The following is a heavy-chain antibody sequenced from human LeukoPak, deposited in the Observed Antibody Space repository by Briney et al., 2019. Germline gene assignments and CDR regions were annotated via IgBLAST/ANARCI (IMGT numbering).Heavy chain of an antibody. Sequence: PGGSLRLSCAASGFTFSNYWMNWIRQAPGKGLEWVAKINGDGSEKDYVDSVKGRFTISRDNAEKLVHLQMNSLGDEDTAVYYCARGGGSGSIDYWGQGTLVTVSS. CDR2: INGDGSEK. CDR1: GFTFSNYW. D-gene: IGHD3-10*01. V-gene: IGHV3-7*03. CDR3: ARGGGSGSIDY. J-gene: IGHJ4*02.